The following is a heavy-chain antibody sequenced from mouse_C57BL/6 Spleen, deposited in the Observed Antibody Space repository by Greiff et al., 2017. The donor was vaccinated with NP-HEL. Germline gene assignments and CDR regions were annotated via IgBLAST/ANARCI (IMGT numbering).Heavy chain of an antibody. D-gene: IGHD2-1*01. J-gene: IGHJ1*03. CDR3: ARLDYGNPWYFDV. Sequence: VKLMESGAELAKPGASVKLSCKASGYTFTSYWMHWVKQRPGQGLEWIGYINPSSGYTKYNQKFKDKATLTADESSSTAYMQLSSLTYEDSAVYYCARLDYGNPWYFDVWGTGTTVTVSS. CDR1: GYTFTSYW. V-gene: IGHV1-7*01. CDR2: INPSSGYT.